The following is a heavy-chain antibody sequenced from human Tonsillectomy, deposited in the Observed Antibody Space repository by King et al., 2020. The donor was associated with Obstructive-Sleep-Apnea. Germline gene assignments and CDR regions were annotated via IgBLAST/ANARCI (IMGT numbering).Heavy chain of an antibody. V-gene: IGHV3-9*01. D-gene: IGHD6-13*01. CDR1: GFTFDDYA. J-gene: IGHJ4*02. Sequence: VQLVESGGGLVQPGRSLRLSCAASGFTFDDYAMHWVRQAPGKGLEWVSGISWNSCSIGYADSVKGRFTISRDNAKNSLYLQMNSLRPEDTALYYCAKALGAYSSSWYLGYWGQGTLVTVSS. CDR2: ISWNSCSI. CDR3: AKALGAYSSSWYLGY.